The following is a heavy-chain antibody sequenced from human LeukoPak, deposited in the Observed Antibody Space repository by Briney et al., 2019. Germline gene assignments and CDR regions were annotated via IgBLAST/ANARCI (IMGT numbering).Heavy chain of an antibody. CDR1: GFTFSSYA. Sequence: GGSLRLSCAASGFTFSSYAMSWVRQAPGKGLEWVSAISGSGVSTYYADSVKGRFTISRDNSKNTFYLQMNSLRAEDTAVYFCAKGSGSGWYGWFAPWGQGTLVTVSS. J-gene: IGHJ5*02. CDR3: AKGSGSGWYGWFAP. D-gene: IGHD6-19*01. CDR2: ISGSGVST. V-gene: IGHV3-23*01.